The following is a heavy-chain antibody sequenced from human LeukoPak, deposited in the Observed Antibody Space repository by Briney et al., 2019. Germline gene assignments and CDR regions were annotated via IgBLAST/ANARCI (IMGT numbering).Heavy chain of an antibody. CDR2: IYPRDGST. J-gene: IGHJ4*02. CDR1: GYTFTGNY. V-gene: IGHV1-46*01. Sequence: ASVTVSFTASGYTFTGNYIHWVRQAPGQGLEWMGMIYPRDGSTSYAQKFQGRVTVTRDTSTGTVHMELSGLRSEDTAVYYCARDQEGFDYWGQGTLVTVSS. CDR3: ARDQEGFDY.